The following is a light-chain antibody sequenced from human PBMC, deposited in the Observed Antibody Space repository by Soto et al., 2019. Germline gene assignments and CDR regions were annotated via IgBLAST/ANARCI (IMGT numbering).Light chain of an antibody. J-gene: IGLJ3*02. Sequence: QSALTQPASMSGSPGQSITISCTGTSGDVGFYDFVSWYQQHPGKVPRLIIYGVTKRPSGVSHRFSGSKSCNTASLTISGLQVEDEAAYSCASYTGSSTYLFGGGTQLTVL. V-gene: IGLV2-14*03. CDR2: GVT. CDR1: SGDVGFYDF. CDR3: ASYTGSSTYL.